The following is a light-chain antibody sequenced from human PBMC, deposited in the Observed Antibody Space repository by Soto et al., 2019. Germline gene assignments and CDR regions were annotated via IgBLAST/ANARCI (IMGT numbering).Light chain of an antibody. CDR2: GAS. Sequence: EIVLTQSPGTLSLSPGERATVSCRASQSVSSSYLAWYQQKPGQAPRLLIYGASSRATGIPDRFSGSGCGTDFTLTISRLEPEAFAVYYCQQYGSSPLTFGGGTKVDIK. J-gene: IGKJ4*01. CDR3: QQYGSSPLT. CDR1: QSVSSSY. V-gene: IGKV3-20*01.